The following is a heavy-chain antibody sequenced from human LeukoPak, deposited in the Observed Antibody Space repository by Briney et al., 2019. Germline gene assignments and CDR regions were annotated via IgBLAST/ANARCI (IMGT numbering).Heavy chain of an antibody. D-gene: IGHD5-18*01. CDR2: IYTSAST. J-gene: IGHJ4*02. V-gene: IGHV4-4*07. CDR3: ARGRKYTSGYRVTELGSGYSDY. CDR1: GASISSYY. Sequence: SETLSLTCTVSGASISSYYWGSIRQPAGKGLEWIGRIYTSASTNYNPSHTSRVTMSVDTSKNQFSLKLSSVTAADTAVYYCARGRKYTSGYRVTELGSGYSDYWGQGTLVTVSS.